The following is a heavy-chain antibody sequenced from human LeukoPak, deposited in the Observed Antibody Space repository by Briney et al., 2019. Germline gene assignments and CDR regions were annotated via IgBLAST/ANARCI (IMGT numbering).Heavy chain of an antibody. J-gene: IGHJ6*02. CDR3: ARDGRLGGQLWSEYYYYYGMDV. CDR1: GFTFSSYG. CDR2: IWCDGSNK. V-gene: IGHV3-33*08. Sequence: GGSLRLSCAASGFTFSSYGMHWVRQAPGKGLEWVAVIWCDGSNKYYADSVKGRFTISRDNSKNTLYLQMNSLRAEDTAVYYCARDGRLGGQLWSEYYYYYGMDVWGQGTTVTVSS. D-gene: IGHD5-18*01.